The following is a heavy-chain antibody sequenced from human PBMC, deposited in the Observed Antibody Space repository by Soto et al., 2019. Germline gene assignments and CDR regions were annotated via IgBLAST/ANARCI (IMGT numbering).Heavy chain of an antibody. V-gene: IGHV4-39*01. CDR2: ISYSGKI. D-gene: IGHD2-2*01. CDR1: GGSISSSSYF. CDR3: PRRGARIGEVCVSTGFDH. J-gene: IGHJ5*02. Sequence: QLQLQESGPGLVKPSETLSLTCSVSGGSISSSSYFWGWIRQPPGKGLEWIASISYSGKIYSRPSLKSRVSFSGDTSKTVYSLDLVSVTATDTAVYFCPRRGARIGEVCVSTGFDHWVQGTLVTVSS.